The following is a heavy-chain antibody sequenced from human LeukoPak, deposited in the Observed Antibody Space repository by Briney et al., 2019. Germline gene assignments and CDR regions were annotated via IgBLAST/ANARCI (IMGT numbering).Heavy chain of an antibody. CDR2: IYYSGST. Sequence: SETLSLNCTVSGGSISSSSYYWGWIRQPPGKGLEWIGSIYYSGSTYYNPSLKSRVTISVDTSKNQFSLKLSSVTAADTAVYYCARGREGFLEWLLFVYWGQGTLVTVSS. J-gene: IGHJ4*02. CDR1: GGSISSSSYY. V-gene: IGHV4-39*07. D-gene: IGHD3-3*01. CDR3: ARGREGFLEWLLFVY.